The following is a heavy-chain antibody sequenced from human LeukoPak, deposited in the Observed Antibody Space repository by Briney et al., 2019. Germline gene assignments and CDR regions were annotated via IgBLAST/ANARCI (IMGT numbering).Heavy chain of an antibody. CDR3: AKYPRTFDF. V-gene: IGHV3-7*01. Sequence: GGSLRLSCAASGFNFKSFWMTWVRQVPTKGLEWVATIDYDGSGKYYVDSVKGRFTISRDNVKNSLYLEMNSLRAEDTAIYFCAKYPRTFDFWGQGILVIVSS. CDR1: GFNFKSFW. D-gene: IGHD2-2*02. J-gene: IGHJ4*02. CDR2: IDYDGSGK.